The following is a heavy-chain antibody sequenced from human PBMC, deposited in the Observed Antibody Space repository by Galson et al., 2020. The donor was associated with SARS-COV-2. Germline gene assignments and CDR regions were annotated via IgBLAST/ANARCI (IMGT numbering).Heavy chain of an antibody. CDR3: ARSVWSCYYSVYWFDP. D-gene: IGHD3-3*01. CDR1: GFTFSDYY. CDR2: ISSSGSTI. J-gene: IGHJ5*02. Sequence: NSGGSLRLSCAASGFTFSDYYMSWIRQAPGKGLEWVSYISSSGSTIYYADSVKGRFTISRDNAKNSLYLQINSLRAEDPAVYYCARSVWSCYYSVYWFDPWGQGTLVTFSS. V-gene: IGHV3-11*01.